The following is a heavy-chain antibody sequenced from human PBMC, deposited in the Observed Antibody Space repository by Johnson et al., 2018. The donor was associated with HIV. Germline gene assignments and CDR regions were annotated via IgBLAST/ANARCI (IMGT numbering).Heavy chain of an antibody. CDR3: ASSWGNAFDI. CDR2: FYSGSNT. CDR1: GFSISSNY. J-gene: IGHJ3*02. V-gene: IGHV3-53*01. D-gene: IGHD7-27*01. Sequence: EKLVESGGGLIQPGGSLRLSCKASGFSISSNYMSWVRQPPGKGLEWVSVFYSGSNTYYADSVTGRFTISRDNSNNTLYLQMNSLRAEDPAVYYCASSWGNAFDIWGQGTMVTVSS.